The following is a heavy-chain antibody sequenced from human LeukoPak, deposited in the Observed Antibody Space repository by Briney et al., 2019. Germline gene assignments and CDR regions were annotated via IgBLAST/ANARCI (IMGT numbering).Heavy chain of an antibody. D-gene: IGHD3-22*01. Sequence: GRSLRLSCAASGFTFSSYSMNWVRQAPGKGLEWVSSISSSSSCIYYADSVKGRFTISRDNAKNSLYLQMNSLRAEDTAVYYCATSLLRRPYYYGMDVWGQGTTVTVSS. J-gene: IGHJ6*02. CDR1: GFTFSSYS. V-gene: IGHV3-21*01. CDR3: ATSLLRRPYYYGMDV. CDR2: ISSSSSCI.